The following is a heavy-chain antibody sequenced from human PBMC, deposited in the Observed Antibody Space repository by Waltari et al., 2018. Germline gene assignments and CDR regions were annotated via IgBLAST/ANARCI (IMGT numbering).Heavy chain of an antibody. CDR3: ARVAVPAVETNWFDP. J-gene: IGHJ5*02. Sequence: QVQLQESGPGLVKPSGTLSLTCAVSGVSISTNNWWSWVRQPPGKGLEWIGEIYHSGDTNYNPSLGSLVTILVDKSKNQFSLRLRSGTAADTAIYFCARVAVPAVETNWFDPWGQGILVTVSS. V-gene: IGHV4-4*02. D-gene: IGHD2-2*01. CDR2: IYHSGDT. CDR1: GVSISTNNW.